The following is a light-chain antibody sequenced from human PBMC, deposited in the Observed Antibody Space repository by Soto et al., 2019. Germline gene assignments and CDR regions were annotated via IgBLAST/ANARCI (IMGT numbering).Light chain of an antibody. Sequence: QSALTQPASVSGSPGQSITISCTGTSSDFGGYNYVSWYQQHPGKAPKLMIYDVSNRPSGVSNRFSGSKSGNTASLTISGLQAEDEADYYCSSYTSSSTYVFGTGTKVTV. CDR2: DVS. J-gene: IGLJ1*01. CDR1: SSDFGGYNY. CDR3: SSYTSSSTYV. V-gene: IGLV2-14*01.